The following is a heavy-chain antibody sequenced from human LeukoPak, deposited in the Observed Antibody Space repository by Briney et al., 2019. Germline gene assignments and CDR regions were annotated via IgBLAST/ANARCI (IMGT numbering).Heavy chain of an antibody. CDR2: ISAYNGNT. Sequence: ASVKLSCKASGYTFTIYGISWVRQAPGQGLEWMGWISAYNGNTNYAQKLQGRVTMTTDTSTSTAYMELRSLRSDDTAVYYCAREWELPYYFDYWGQGTLVTVSS. D-gene: IGHD1-26*01. V-gene: IGHV1-18*01. CDR3: AREWELPYYFDY. CDR1: GYTFTIYG. J-gene: IGHJ4*02.